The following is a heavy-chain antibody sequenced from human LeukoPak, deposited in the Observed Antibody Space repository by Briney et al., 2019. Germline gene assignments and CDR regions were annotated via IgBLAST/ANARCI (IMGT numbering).Heavy chain of an antibody. Sequence: SETLSLTCTVFGGSISSYYWSWIRQPPGKGLEWIGYIYYSGSTNYNPSLKSRVTISVDTSKNQFSLKLSSVTAADTAVYYCARDRGHDFWSGYYNPGSFDYWGQGTLVTVSS. D-gene: IGHD3-3*01. CDR2: IYYSGST. J-gene: IGHJ4*02. V-gene: IGHV4-59*01. CDR3: ARDRGHDFWSGYYNPGSFDY. CDR1: GGSISSYY.